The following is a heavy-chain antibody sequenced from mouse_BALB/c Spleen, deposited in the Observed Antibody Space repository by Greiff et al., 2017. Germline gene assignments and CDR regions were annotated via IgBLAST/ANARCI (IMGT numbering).Heavy chain of an antibody. V-gene: IGHV7-3*02. J-gene: IGHJ2*01. CDR2: IRNKANGYTT. Sequence: EVQVVESGGGLVQPGGSLRLSCATSGFTFTDYYMSWVRQPPGKALEWLGFIRNKANGYTTEYSASVKGRFTISRDNSQSILYLQMNTLRAEDSATYYCARDRGFFDYWGQGTTLTVSS. CDR1: GFTFTDYY. CDR3: ARDRGFFDY.